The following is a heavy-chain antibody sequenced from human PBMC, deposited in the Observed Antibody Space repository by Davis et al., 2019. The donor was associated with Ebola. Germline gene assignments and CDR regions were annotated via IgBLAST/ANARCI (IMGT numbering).Heavy chain of an antibody. V-gene: IGHV3-11*04. D-gene: IGHD3-22*01. J-gene: IGHJ4*02. Sequence: GESLKISCAASGFTFSDYYMSWIRQAPGKGLEWVSYISSSGSTIYYADSVKGRFTISRDNAKNSLHLQMNSLRAEDTAVYYCARDLGSGYYFHYWGQGTLVTVSS. CDR2: ISSSGSTI. CDR3: ARDLGSGYYFHY. CDR1: GFTFSDYY.